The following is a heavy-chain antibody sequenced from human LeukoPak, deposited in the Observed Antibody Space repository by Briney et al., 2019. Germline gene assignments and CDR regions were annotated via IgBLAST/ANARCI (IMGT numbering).Heavy chain of an antibody. CDR1: GFTFSNYW. CDR2: IKEEGGEK. D-gene: IGHD5-24*01. J-gene: IGHJ4*02. V-gene: IGHV3-7*05. Sequence: GGSLRLSCAASGFTFSNYWMSWVRQAPGTGLEWVAQIKEEGGEKYYVDSVKGGLTISRDKAKNSLYLQMNSLRAEDTAVYYCARDTGFNTFDYWGQGTLVTVSS. CDR3: ARDTGFNTFDY.